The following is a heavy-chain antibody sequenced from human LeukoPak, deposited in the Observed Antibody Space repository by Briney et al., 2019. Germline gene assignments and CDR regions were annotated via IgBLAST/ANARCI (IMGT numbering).Heavy chain of an antibody. V-gene: IGHV3-20*04. CDR1: GFTFDDYG. CDR3: ARDSAKGGSKVVVGATDY. Sequence: GGSLRLSCAASGFTFDDYGMSWVRQAPRKGLEWVSGINWNGGSTGYADSVKGRFTISRDNAKKSLYLQMNSLRAEDTGVYYCARDSAKGGSKVVVGATDYWGQGTLVTVSS. D-gene: IGHD1-26*01. J-gene: IGHJ4*02. CDR2: INWNGGST.